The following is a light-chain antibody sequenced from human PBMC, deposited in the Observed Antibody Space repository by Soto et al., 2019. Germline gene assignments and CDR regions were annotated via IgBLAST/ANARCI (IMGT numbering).Light chain of an antibody. V-gene: IGLV2-14*03. J-gene: IGLJ2*01. Sequence: QSALNQPASVSGSPGQSITISCTGTSSDVGGYNYVSWYQQHPGKAPKLLICDVTNRPSGVSNRFSGSKSGNTASLTISGLQTEDEADYYCSSFASSIPLVFGGGTKLTVL. CDR2: DVT. CDR3: SSFASSIPLV. CDR1: SSDVGGYNY.